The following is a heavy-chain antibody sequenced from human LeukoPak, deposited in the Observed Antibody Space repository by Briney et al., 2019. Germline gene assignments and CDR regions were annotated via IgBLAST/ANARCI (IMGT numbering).Heavy chain of an antibody. CDR2: IIPIFGTA. J-gene: IGHJ4*02. Sequence: ASVKVSCKASGGTFSSYAISWVRQAPGQGLEWMGGIIPIFGTANYAQKVQGRVTITADESTSTAYMELSSLRSEDTAVYYCARDMRGPYWYYFDYWGQGTLVTVSS. CDR1: GGTFSSYA. CDR3: ARDMRGPYWYYFDY. V-gene: IGHV1-69*13. D-gene: IGHD2-15*01.